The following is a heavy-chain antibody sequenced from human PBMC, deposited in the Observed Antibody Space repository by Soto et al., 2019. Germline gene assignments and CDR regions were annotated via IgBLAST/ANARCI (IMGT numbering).Heavy chain of an antibody. Sequence: ASVKVSCKASGYTFTSYYMHWVRQAPGQGLGWMGIINPSGGSTSYAQKFQGRVTMTRDTSTSTVYMELSSLRSEDTAVYYCARGSDILTGFGSDEYFQHWGQGTPVTVSS. CDR1: GYTFTSYY. CDR2: INPSGGST. CDR3: ARGSDILTGFGSDEYFQH. D-gene: IGHD3-9*01. J-gene: IGHJ1*01. V-gene: IGHV1-46*01.